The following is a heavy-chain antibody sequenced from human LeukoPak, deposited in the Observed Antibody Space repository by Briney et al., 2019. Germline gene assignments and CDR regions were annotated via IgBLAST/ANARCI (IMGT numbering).Heavy chain of an antibody. CDR2: ISSSGSTI. D-gene: IGHD3-22*01. CDR1: GFTFSDYY. CDR3: ARDSYDSSGYYPADAFDI. V-gene: IGHV3-11*01. J-gene: IGHJ3*02. Sequence: GGSLRLSCAASGFTFSDYYMSWIRQAPGKGLEWVSYISSSGSTIYYADSVKGRFTISRDNAKNSLYLQMNSLRAEDTAVYYCARDSYDSSGYYPADAFDIWGQGTMVTVSS.